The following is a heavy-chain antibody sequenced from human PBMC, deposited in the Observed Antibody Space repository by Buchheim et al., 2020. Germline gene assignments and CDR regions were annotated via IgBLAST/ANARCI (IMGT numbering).Heavy chain of an antibody. CDR1: GYTFTGYY. CDR3: AAESLGYCSGGSGNGSGGMDV. V-gene: IGHV1-2*04. D-gene: IGHD2-15*01. Sequence: QVQLVQSGAEVKKPGASVKVSCKASGYTFTGYYMHWVRQAPGQGLEWMGWNNPNSGGTNSAQKFQGWVTMTRATSISTANMELGRLRSDGTAVYYCAAESLGYCSGGSGNGSGGMDVWGKGTT. CDR2: NNPNSGGT. J-gene: IGHJ6*04.